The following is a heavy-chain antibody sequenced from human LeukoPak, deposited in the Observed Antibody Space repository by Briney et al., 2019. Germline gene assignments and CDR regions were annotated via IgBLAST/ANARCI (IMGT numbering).Heavy chain of an antibody. J-gene: IGHJ4*02. CDR3: ARSVTYYGSGSYNS. D-gene: IGHD3-10*01. CDR1: GFTFSSYS. CDR2: ISSSSSTI. Sequence: PGGSLRLSCAASGFTFSSYSMNWVRQAPGKGPEWVSYISSSSSTIYYADPVKGRFTISRDNAKNSLYLQMNSLRPEDSAVYYCARSVTYYGSGSYNSWGQGTLVTVSS. V-gene: IGHV3-48*01.